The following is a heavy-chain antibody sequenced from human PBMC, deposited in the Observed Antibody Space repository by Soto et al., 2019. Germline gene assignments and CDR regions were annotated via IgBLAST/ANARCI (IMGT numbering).Heavy chain of an antibody. J-gene: IGHJ3*02. CDR3: AKSVLRVWDAFDI. V-gene: IGHV3-23*01. D-gene: IGHD3-16*01. CDR2: ISGSGGST. CDR1: GFTFSSYA. Sequence: GGSLRLSCAASGFTFSSYAMSCVRQAPGKGLEWVSAISGSGGSTYYADSVKGRFTSSRDYSKNTLYLQMNSLRAEDTAVYYCAKSVLRVWDAFDIWGQGTMVTVSS.